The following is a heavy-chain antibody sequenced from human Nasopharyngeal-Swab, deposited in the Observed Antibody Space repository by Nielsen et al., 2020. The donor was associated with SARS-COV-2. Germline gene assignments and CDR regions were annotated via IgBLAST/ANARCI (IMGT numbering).Heavy chain of an antibody. CDR1: GDSVSSHSAG. Sequence: SETLSLTCALSGDSVSSHSAGWNWIRQSPSRGLEWLGRTFYRSKWYNDYAESVKSRIAVNPDTSKNQFSLQLNSVTPEDTAVYYCARGRDFSFDSWGQGTLVTASS. CDR3: ARGRDFSFDS. J-gene: IGHJ4*02. CDR2: TFYRSKWYN. V-gene: IGHV6-1*01. D-gene: IGHD3-3*01.